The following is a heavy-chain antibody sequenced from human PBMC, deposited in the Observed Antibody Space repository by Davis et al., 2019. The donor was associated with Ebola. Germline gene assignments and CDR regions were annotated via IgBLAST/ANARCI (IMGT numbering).Heavy chain of an antibody. CDR2: IYYSGST. J-gene: IGHJ6*02. V-gene: IGHV4-59*12. D-gene: IGHD5-12*01. Sequence: MPSETLSLTCTVSGGSISSYYWSWIRQPPGKGLEWIGYIYYSGSTNYNPSLKSRVTISVDKSKNQFSLKLSSVTAADTAVYYCARGRGKWLRFYGMDVWGQGTTVTVSS. CDR3: ARGRGKWLRFYGMDV. CDR1: GGSISSYY.